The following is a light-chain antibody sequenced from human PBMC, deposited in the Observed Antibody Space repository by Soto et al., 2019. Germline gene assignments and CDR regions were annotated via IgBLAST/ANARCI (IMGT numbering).Light chain of an antibody. CDR1: SSDIDSYNY. V-gene: IGLV2-14*01. CDR3: SSYTSSTTLEV. J-gene: IGLJ1*01. Sequence: QAVVTQPASVSGSPGQSITILCTGSSSDIDSYNYVSWYQQHPGKAPKLIIYEVSSRPSGVSNRFSGSKSGNTASLTISGLQAEDEADYYCSSYTSSTTLEVFGTGTKLTVL. CDR2: EVS.